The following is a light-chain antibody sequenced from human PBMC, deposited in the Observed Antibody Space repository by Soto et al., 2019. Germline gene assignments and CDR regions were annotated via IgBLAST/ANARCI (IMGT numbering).Light chain of an antibody. V-gene: IGLV1-44*01. Sequence: QSVLTQPPSASGTPGQRVTISCSTSSSNLGDNAVNWYQHVPGTAPKLLIYSYDQRPSGVPDRFSGSKSGTSASLAISGLQSEDEADYYCAAWDARLDGYVFGTGTKVPS. CDR1: SSNLGDNA. CDR3: AAWDARLDGYV. CDR2: SYD. J-gene: IGLJ1*01.